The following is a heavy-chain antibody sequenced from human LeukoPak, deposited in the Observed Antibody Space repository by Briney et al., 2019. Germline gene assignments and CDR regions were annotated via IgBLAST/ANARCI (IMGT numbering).Heavy chain of an antibody. V-gene: IGHV3-48*03. CDR1: GFTFSSYE. CDR2: ISSSGSTI. D-gene: IGHD6-13*01. CDR3: ARDPWYSSISGMDV. Sequence: GGSLRLSCAASGFTFSSYEMNWVRQAPGKGLEWVSYISSSGSTIYYADSVKGRFTISRDNAKNSLYLQMNSLRAEDTAVYYCARDPWYSSISGMDVWGQGTTVTVSS. J-gene: IGHJ6*02.